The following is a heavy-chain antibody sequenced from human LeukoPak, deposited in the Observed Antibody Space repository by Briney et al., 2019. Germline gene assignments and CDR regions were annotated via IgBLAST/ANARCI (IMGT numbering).Heavy chain of an antibody. J-gene: IGHJ6*04. CDR3: AELGITMIGGV. D-gene: IGHD3-10*02. V-gene: IGHV3-7*01. Sequence: QAGGSLRLSCAASGFTFSSYWMSWVRQAPGKGLEWVANIKQDGSEKYYVDSVKGRFTISRDNAKNSLFLQMNSLRADDTAVYYCAELGITMIGGVWGKGTTVTISS. CDR1: GFTFSSYW. CDR2: IKQDGSEK.